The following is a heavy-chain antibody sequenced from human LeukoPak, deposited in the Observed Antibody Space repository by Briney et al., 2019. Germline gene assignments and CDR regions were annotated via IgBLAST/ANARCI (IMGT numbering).Heavy chain of an antibody. CDR1: GGTFSSYA. V-gene: IGHV1-69*04. D-gene: IGHD1-20*01. Sequence: ASVKVSCKASGGTFSSYAISWVRQAPGQGLEWMGRIIPILGIANYAQEFQGRVTITADKSTSTAYMELSSLRSEDTAVYYCARNNWNDEAYFDYWGQGTLVTVSS. J-gene: IGHJ4*02. CDR3: ARNNWNDEAYFDY. CDR2: IIPILGIA.